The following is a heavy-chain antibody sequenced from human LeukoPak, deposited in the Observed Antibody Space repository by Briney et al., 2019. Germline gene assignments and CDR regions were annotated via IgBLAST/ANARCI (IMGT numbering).Heavy chain of an antibody. CDR1: GFTFSDYY. J-gene: IGHJ5*02. V-gene: IGHV3-11*01. D-gene: IGHD3-3*01. Sequence: PGGSLRLSCAASGFTFSDYYMSWIRQAPGKGLEWVSYISSSGSTIYYADSVKGRFTISRDNAKNSLYLQMNSLRAEDTAVYYCARVASDRWRPYDFWSGYSVGWFDPWGQGTLVTVSS. CDR2: ISSSGSTI. CDR3: ARVASDRWRPYDFWSGYSVGWFDP.